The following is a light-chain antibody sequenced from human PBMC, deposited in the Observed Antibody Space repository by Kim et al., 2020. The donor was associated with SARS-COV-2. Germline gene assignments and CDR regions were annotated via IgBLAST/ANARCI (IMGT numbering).Light chain of an antibody. CDR3: SSYTSSNTFV. Sequence: QSIAISCTGTSSDVGGYTYVSWYQQHPSKAPKLMIYDVSKRPSGVSNRFSGSKSGNTASLTISGLQAEDEADYYCSSYTSSNTFVFGGGTKVTVL. V-gene: IGLV2-14*04. CDR2: DVS. CDR1: SSDVGGYTY. J-gene: IGLJ3*02.